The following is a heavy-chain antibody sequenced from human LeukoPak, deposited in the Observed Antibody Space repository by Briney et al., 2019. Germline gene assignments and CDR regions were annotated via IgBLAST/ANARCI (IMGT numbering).Heavy chain of an antibody. V-gene: IGHV1-2*02. J-gene: IGHJ4*02. CDR1: GYTFTGYY. D-gene: IGHD2-2*02. CDR3: ARASGYCSSTSCYTEVDFDY. CDR2: INPNSGGT. Sequence: GASVKVSCKASGYTFTGYYMHWVRQAPGQGLEWMGWINPNSGGTNYAQKFQGRVTMTWDTSISTAYMELSRLRSDDTAVYYCARASGYCSSTSCYTEVDFDYWGQGTLVTVSS.